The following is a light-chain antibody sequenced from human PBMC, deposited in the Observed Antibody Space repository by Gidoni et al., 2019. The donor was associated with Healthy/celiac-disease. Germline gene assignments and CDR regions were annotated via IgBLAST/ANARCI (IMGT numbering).Light chain of an antibody. J-gene: IGLJ2*01. Sequence: SELTQDPAVSVALGQTVRITCQGDSLRSYYASWYQQKPGQAPVLVIYGKNNRPSGIPDRFSGSSSGNTASLTITGAQAEDEADYYCNSRDSSGNHLVFGGGTKLTVL. CDR2: GKN. CDR1: SLRSYY. CDR3: NSRDSSGNHLV. V-gene: IGLV3-19*01.